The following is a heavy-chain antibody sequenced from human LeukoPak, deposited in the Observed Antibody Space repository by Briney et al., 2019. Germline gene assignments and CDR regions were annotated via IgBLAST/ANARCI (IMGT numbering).Heavy chain of an antibody. Sequence: GGSLRLACAASGFTFSTYWTHWVRQAPGEGLVWVSRIKSDGSSIMYADSVRGRFTISRDNAKNTLYLQMNSLRAEDTAVYYCARDLDYGGRSNFDHWGQGTLVTVSS. J-gene: IGHJ4*02. D-gene: IGHD4-23*01. CDR2: IKSDGSSI. CDR3: ARDLDYGGRSNFDH. V-gene: IGHV3-74*03. CDR1: GFTFSTYW.